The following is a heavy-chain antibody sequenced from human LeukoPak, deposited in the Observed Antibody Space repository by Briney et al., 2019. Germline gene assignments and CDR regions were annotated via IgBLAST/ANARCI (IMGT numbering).Heavy chain of an antibody. V-gene: IGHV3-23*01. J-gene: IGHJ4*02. D-gene: IGHD3-22*01. CDR3: AKVGYYDSSAPFDY. CDR2: ISGSGGST. CDR1: GFTFSSYA. Sequence: HAGGSLRLSCAASGFTFSSYAMNWVRQAPGKGLEWVSAISGSGGSTYYADSVKGRFTISRDNSKNTLYLQMNSLRAEDTAVYYCAKVGYYDSSAPFDYWGQGTLVTVSS.